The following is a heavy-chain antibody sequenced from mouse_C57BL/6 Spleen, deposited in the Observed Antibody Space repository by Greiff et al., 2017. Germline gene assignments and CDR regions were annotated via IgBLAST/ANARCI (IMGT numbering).Heavy chain of an antibody. CDR3: ATIYYGYDGFAY. CDR2: IHPNSGST. D-gene: IGHD2-2*01. CDR1: GYTFTSYW. V-gene: IGHV1-64*01. Sequence: VQLQQPGAELVKPGASVKLSCKASGYTFTSYWMHWVKQRPGQGLEWIGMIHPNSGSTNYNEKFKSKATLTVDKSSSTAYMQLSSLTSEDSAVYYCATIYYGYDGFAYWGQGTLVTVSA. J-gene: IGHJ3*01.